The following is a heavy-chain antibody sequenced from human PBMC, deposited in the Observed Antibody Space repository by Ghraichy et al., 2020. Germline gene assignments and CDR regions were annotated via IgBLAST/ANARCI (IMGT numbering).Heavy chain of an antibody. J-gene: IGHJ4*02. CDR2: ISSSSSTI. Sequence: GESLNISCAASGFTFSSYSLDWVRQAPGEGLEWVSYISSSSSTIYYADSVKGRFNISRDNAKNSLYLQMNSLRDEDTAVYYCAGVPVGSWELGFVFWGQGTLVTVSS. CDR1: GFTFSSYS. V-gene: IGHV3-48*02. CDR3: AGVPVGSWELGFVF. D-gene: IGHD1-26*01.